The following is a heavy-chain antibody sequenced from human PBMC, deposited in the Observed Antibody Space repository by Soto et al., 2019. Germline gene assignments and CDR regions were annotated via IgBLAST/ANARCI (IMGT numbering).Heavy chain of an antibody. Sequence: SVKVSCKASGGTFSSNAISWVRQAAGQGLEWMGGIIPILDTAKYAQKFQGRVTITADKSTSTAYMEVGSLRSEYTAVYYCARATTGPSGYSGHDAFDIWGQGTMVTVSS. CDR3: ARATTGPSGYSGHDAFDI. CDR2: IIPILDTA. J-gene: IGHJ3*02. V-gene: IGHV1-69*10. CDR1: GGTFSSNA. D-gene: IGHD5-12*01.